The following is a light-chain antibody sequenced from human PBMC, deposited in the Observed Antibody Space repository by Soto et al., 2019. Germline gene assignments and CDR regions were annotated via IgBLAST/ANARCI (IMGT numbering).Light chain of an antibody. CDR3: SSYAGSDNPYV. V-gene: IGLV2-8*01. CDR2: EVT. J-gene: IGLJ1*01. CDR1: SGDVGGYDY. Sequence: ALTQPPSASGSPGQSVTISCTGTSGDVGGYDYVSWYQQHPGKAPKLMIYEVTKRPLGVPDRFSGSKSGNTASLTVSGLQAEDEADYYCSSYAGSDNPYVFGTGTKV.